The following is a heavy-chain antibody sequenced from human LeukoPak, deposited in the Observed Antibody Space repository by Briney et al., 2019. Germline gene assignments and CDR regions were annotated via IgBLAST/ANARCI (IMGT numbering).Heavy chain of an antibody. V-gene: IGHV4-4*07. CDR2: IYTSGITNYNT. CDR3: ARAIWYGSGTTAFDY. D-gene: IGHD3-10*01. CDR1: GGFFSSYY. J-gene: IGHJ4*02. Sequence: PSETLSLTCTVSGGFFSSYYWSWIRQPAGKGLEWIGRIYTSGITNYNTNYNPSLSSRVTMSVDTSKNQFSVKLNSATAADTAVYSCARAIWYGSGTTAFDYWGPGTLVTVSS.